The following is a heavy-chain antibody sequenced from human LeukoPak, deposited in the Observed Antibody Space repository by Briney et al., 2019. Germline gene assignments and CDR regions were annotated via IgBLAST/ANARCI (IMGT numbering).Heavy chain of an antibody. CDR1: GFTFSSYS. V-gene: IGHV3-21*01. D-gene: IGHD2-21*02. CDR2: ISSSSSYI. Sequence: GGSLRLSCAASGFTFSSYSMNWVRQAPGKGLEWVSSISSSSSYIYYADSVKGRFTISRDNAKNSLYLQMNSLRAEDTAAYYCAKDMRGDLIRGAFDIWGQGTMVTVSS. CDR3: AKDMRGDLIRGAFDI. J-gene: IGHJ3*02.